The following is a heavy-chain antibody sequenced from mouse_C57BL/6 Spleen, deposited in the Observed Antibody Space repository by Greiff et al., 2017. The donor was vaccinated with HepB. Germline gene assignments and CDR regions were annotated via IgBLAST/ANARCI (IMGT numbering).Heavy chain of an antibody. V-gene: IGHV3-6*01. J-gene: IGHJ1*03. CDR2: ISYDGSN. D-gene: IGHD2-3*01. CDR3: ARGGGRWSDWYFDV. CDR1: GYSITSGYY. Sequence: EVKLMESGPGLVKPSQSLSLTCSVTGYSITSGYYWNWIRQFPGNKLEWMGYISYDGSNNYNPSLKNRIPITRDTSKNQFFLKLNSVTTEDTATYYCARGGGRWSDWYFDVWGTGTTVTVSS.